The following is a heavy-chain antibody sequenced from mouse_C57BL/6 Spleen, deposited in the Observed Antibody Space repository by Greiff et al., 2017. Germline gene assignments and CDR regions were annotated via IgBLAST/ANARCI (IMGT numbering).Heavy chain of an antibody. D-gene: IGHD1-3*01. J-gene: IGHJ1*03. V-gene: IGHV3-6*01. CDR1: GYSITSGYY. CDR2: ISYDGSY. Sequence: ESGPGLVKPSQSLSLPCSVPGYSITSGYYWHWIRPFPGNKLVWMGYISYDGSYNSNPSLKNRISITRDTSENQFFLKLNSVTTEDTATYNCARETITRYFDVWGTGTTVTVSS. CDR3: ARETITRYFDV.